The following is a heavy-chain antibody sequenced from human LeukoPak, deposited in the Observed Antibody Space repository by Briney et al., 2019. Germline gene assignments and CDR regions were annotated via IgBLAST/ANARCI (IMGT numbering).Heavy chain of an antibody. J-gene: IGHJ6*02. V-gene: IGHV4-59*01. CDR3: EREGSVRIVGYYGMDV. CDR1: GGSLSSYY. Sequence: SETLSLTCTVSGGSLSSYYWSWLRQPPGKGLEWIGYIYYSGNTSYNPSLKSRVTISVDTSKNQFSLKMRYVTGADTAVYYCEREGSVRIVGYYGMDVWGQGTTVTVSS. CDR2: IYYSGNT. D-gene: IGHD2-21*01.